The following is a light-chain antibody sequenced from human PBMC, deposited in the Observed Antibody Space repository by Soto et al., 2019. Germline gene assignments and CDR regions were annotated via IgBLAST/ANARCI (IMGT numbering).Light chain of an antibody. Sequence: QSVLTQPASVSGSPGQSITISCTGTSSDIGSYNYVSWYQQHPGKAPKLIIYDVSNRPSGVSDRFSGSKSGNTASLTISGLQAEDEADYYCSSYTSSNTEVFGTGTKVTVL. CDR2: DVS. CDR1: SSDIGSYNY. CDR3: SSYTSSNTEV. V-gene: IGLV2-14*03. J-gene: IGLJ1*01.